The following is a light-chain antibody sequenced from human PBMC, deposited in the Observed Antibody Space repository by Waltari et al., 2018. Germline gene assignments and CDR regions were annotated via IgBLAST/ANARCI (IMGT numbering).Light chain of an antibody. CDR2: DVI. CDR3: SSYASGGSWV. CDR1: GSDFGSYKY. J-gene: IGLJ3*02. Sequence: QSALPQPAPVSGSPGQSIDISCSGTGSDFGSYKYVSWYQQHPGKAPKLIIYDVIKRPSGVSNRFSAIKSGTTAYLTISGLQAEDEADYFCSSYASGGSWVFGGGTKVTVL. V-gene: IGLV2-14*03.